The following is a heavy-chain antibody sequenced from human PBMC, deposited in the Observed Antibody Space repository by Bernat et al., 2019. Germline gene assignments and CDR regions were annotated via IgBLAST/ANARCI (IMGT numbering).Heavy chain of an antibody. CDR1: GFTFSSYS. Sequence: EVQLVESGGGLVQPGGSLRLSCAASGFTFSSYSMNWVRQAPGKGLEWVSYISSSSSTIYYADSEKGRCTISRDNAKNSLYLQMNSLRDEDTAVYYCARDYYGSGSYYYCYGMDVWGQGTTVTVSS. CDR3: ARDYYGSGSYYYCYGMDV. V-gene: IGHV3-48*02. D-gene: IGHD3-10*01. CDR2: ISSSSSTI. J-gene: IGHJ6*02.